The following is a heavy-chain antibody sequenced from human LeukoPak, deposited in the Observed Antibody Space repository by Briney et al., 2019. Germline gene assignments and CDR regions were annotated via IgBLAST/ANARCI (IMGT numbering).Heavy chain of an antibody. J-gene: IGHJ4*02. D-gene: IGHD5-18*01. CDR3: ARSERAMVTQFDY. V-gene: IGHV3-30*04. CDR2: ISYDGSNK. CDR1: GFTFSSYA. Sequence: PGGSLRLSCAASGFTFSSYAMHWVRQAPGNGLEWVAVISYDGSNKYYADSVKGRFTISRDNSKNTLYLQMNSLRAEDTAVYYCARSERAMVTQFDYWGQGTLVTVSS.